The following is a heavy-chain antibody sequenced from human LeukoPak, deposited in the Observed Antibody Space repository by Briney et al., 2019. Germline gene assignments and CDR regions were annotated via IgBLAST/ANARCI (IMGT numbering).Heavy chain of an antibody. Sequence: GGSLRLSCAASGFTLSSYSMNWVRQAPGKGLEWVSYISSSSSTIYYAVSVKGRFTMSRENARNSLYLQMNRLRDEHTAVYYCARDRYSRSDLNWFDPWGQGTLVSVSS. V-gene: IGHV3-48*02. J-gene: IGHJ5*02. CDR3: ARDRYSRSDLNWFDP. CDR1: GFTLSSYS. D-gene: IGHD1-26*01. CDR2: ISSSSSTI.